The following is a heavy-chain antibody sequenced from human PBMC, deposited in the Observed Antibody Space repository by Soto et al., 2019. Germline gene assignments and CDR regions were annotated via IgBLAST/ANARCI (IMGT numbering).Heavy chain of an antibody. J-gene: IGHJ5*02. CDR1: GGSISSSSYY. CDR3: ARQTACSGGSCYWVPRWFGA. Sequence: SETLSLTCTVSGGSISSSSYYWGWIRQPPGKGLEWIGSIYYSGSTYYNPSLKSRVTISVYTSKNQFSLKLSSVTAADMAVYYCARQTACSGGSCYWVPRWFGAWGQGTLVSVS. V-gene: IGHV4-39*01. D-gene: IGHD2-15*01. CDR2: IYYSGST.